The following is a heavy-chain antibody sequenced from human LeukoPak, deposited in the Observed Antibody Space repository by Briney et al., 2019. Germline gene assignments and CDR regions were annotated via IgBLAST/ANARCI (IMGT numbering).Heavy chain of an antibody. Sequence: GRSLRLTCAASGFTFSSYGMHWVRQAPGKGLEWVAVISYDGSNKYYADSVKGRFTISRDNSKNTLYLQMNSLRAEDTAVYYCAKGALYSSSWGLFDYWGQGTLVTVSS. CDR3: AKGALYSSSWGLFDY. CDR1: GFTFSSYG. D-gene: IGHD6-13*01. V-gene: IGHV3-30*18. CDR2: ISYDGSNK. J-gene: IGHJ4*02.